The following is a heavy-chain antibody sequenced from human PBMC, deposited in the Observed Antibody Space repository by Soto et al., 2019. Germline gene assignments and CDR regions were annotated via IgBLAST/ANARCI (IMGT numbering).Heavy chain of an antibody. D-gene: IGHD2-21*02. J-gene: IGHJ5*02. CDR3: ARVSRVTLLMDNWFDP. CDR1: GYTFTSYY. Sequence: QVQLVQSGAEVKKPGASVKVSCKASGYTFTSYYMHWVRQAPGQGLEWMGIINPSGGSTSYAQKFQGRVTMTRDTSTSTVYMELSSLRSEDTAVYYCARVSRVTLLMDNWFDPWGQETLVTVSS. CDR2: INPSGGST. V-gene: IGHV1-46*01.